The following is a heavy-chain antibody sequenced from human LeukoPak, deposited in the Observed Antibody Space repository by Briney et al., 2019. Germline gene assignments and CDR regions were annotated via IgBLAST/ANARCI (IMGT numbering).Heavy chain of an antibody. CDR3: TVVNYGSGSYPLGY. D-gene: IGHD3-10*01. CDR2: IKSKTDGGTT. V-gene: IGHV3-15*01. J-gene: IGHJ4*02. Sequence: GGSLRLSCAASGFSLSSYGMTWVRQAPGKGLEWVGRIKSKTDGGTTDYAAPVKGRFTISRDDSKNTLFLQMNSLKAEDTGVYYCTVVNYGSGSYPLGYWGQGTLVTVSS. CDR1: GFSLSSYG.